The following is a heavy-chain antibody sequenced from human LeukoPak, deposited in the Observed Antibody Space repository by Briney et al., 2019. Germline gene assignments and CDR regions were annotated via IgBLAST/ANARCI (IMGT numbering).Heavy chain of an antibody. CDR3: AREVAGGGDYYMDV. CDR2: IYYSGST. CDR1: GGSISSYY. Sequence: SETLSLTXTVSGGSISSYYWSWIRQPPGKGMEWIGYIYYSGSTNYNPSLKSRVTISVDTSKNQFSLKLSSVTAADTAVYYCAREVAGGGDYYMDVWGKGTTVTVSS. D-gene: IGHD6-19*01. V-gene: IGHV4-59*01. J-gene: IGHJ6*03.